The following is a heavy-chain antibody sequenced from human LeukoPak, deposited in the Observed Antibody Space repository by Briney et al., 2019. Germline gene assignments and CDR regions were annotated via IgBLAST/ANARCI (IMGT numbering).Heavy chain of an antibody. D-gene: IGHD5-18*01. CDR2: IYYSGST. Sequence: PSETLSLTCAVSGGSISNYYWSWIRQTPGKGLEWIGNIYYSGSTNYNPSLKSRVTISQDTSKNQFSLKPSSVAAADTAIYYCARESGYNYHYFDPWGQGALVTVSS. V-gene: IGHV4-59*12. CDR1: GGSISNYY. J-gene: IGHJ5*02. CDR3: ARESGYNYHYFDP.